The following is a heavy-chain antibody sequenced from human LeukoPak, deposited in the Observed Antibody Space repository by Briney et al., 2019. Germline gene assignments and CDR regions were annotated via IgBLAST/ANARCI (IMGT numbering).Heavy chain of an antibody. V-gene: IGHV3-7*01. CDR3: ARSQGTIPDSVPLDI. CDR2: IKQDGSEK. J-gene: IGHJ3*02. CDR1: GFTFSSYW. D-gene: IGHD5/OR15-5a*01. Sequence: GGSLRLSCAASGFTFSSYWMNWDRQAPGKGLEWVANIKQDGSEKYYVDSVKGRFTISRDNAKNSLYLQMNSLRAEDTAVYYCARSQGTIPDSVPLDIWGQGTMVTVSS.